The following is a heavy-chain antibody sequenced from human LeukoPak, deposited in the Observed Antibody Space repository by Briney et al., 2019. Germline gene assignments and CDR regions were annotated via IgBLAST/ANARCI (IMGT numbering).Heavy chain of an antibody. D-gene: IGHD6-13*01. Sequence: GGSLRLSCAASGFTFTTYAMNWVRQAPGKGLEWVSSIIGSGLSTYYADSVKGRFTVSRDNSKNTLYLQMSSLRAEDTALYYCAKGGGYSSRWYFDYWGQGTLVTVSS. V-gene: IGHV3-23*01. CDR3: AKGGGYSSRWYFDY. CDR1: GFTFTTYA. J-gene: IGHJ4*02. CDR2: IIGSGLST.